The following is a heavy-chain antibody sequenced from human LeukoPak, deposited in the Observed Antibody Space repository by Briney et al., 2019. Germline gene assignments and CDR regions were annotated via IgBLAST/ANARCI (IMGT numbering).Heavy chain of an antibody. J-gene: IGHJ5*02. CDR2: IDPSDSYT. D-gene: IGHD6-19*01. CDR3: ARLGEQWLANNWFDP. V-gene: IGHV5-10-1*01. Sequence: GESLRISCKGSGYSFTSYWISWVRQMPGKGLEWMGRIDPSDSYTNYSPSFQGHVTISADKSISTAYLQWSSLKASDTAMYYCARLGEQWLANNWFDPWGQGTLVTVSS. CDR1: GYSFTSYW.